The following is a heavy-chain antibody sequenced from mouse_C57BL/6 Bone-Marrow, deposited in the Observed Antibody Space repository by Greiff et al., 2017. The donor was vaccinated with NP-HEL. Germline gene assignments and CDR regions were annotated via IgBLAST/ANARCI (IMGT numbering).Heavy chain of an antibody. J-gene: IGHJ1*03. V-gene: IGHV1-55*01. Sequence: QVQLQQPGAELVKPGASVKMSCKASGYTFTSYWITWVKQRPGQGLEWIGDIYPGSGSTNYNEKFKSKATLTVDTSSSTAYMQLSSLTSEDSAVYYCARSGYYGSSYDRYFDVWGTGTTVTVSS. CDR2: IYPGSGST. CDR3: ARSGYYGSSYDRYFDV. CDR1: GYTFTSYW. D-gene: IGHD1-1*01.